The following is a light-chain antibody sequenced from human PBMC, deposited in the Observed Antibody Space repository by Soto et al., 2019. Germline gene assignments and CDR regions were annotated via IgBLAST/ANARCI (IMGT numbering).Light chain of an antibody. V-gene: IGKV1-27*01. CDR2: AAS. J-gene: IGKJ1*01. CDR1: QGISNY. CDR3: QKYNKAPWT. Sequence: DIQMTQSPSSLSAFVGDRVTITCRASQGISNYLAWYQLKPGKVPNLLIYAASTLQSGVPSRFSGSGSGTDFTITISSLQPEDVATYYCQKYNKAPWTFGQGTKVEIK.